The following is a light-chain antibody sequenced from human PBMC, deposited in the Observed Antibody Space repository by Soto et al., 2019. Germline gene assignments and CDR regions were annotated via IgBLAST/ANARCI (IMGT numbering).Light chain of an antibody. CDR2: EVS. CDR3: GSYTGSIYV. J-gene: IGLJ1*01. Sequence: QSALTQPASVSGSPGQSITISCTGTSSDVGGYNYVSWYQQHPGKAPKLMIYEVSNRPSRVSNRFSGSKSGNTASLTISGLQAEDEADYFCGSYTGSIYVFGNGTKLTVL. V-gene: IGLV2-14*01. CDR1: SSDVGGYNY.